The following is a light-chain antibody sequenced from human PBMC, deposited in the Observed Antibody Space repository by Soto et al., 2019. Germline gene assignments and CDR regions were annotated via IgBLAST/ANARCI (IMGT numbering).Light chain of an antibody. CDR1: SSDVGGYNY. V-gene: IGLV2-14*01. Sequence: QSALTQPASVSGSPGQSITISCTGTSSDVGGYNYVSWYQQHPGKAPKLMIYDVSNRPSGVSNRFSGSKSGNTASLTISGHQAEDEADYYCSSYTSSSTPRYVFGTGTKLTVL. CDR3: SSYTSSSTPRYV. CDR2: DVS. J-gene: IGLJ1*01.